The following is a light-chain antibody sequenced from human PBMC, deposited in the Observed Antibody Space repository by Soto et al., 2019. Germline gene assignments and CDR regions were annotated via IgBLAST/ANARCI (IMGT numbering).Light chain of an antibody. V-gene: IGKV3-20*01. Sequence: EIVLTQSPGTLSLSPGDRATLSCRASENVTGKYLAWYQQKAGQAPRLLLFAASNMATGIPDRFSGSGSGTDDTPTISRLEPANFAVYFCQQYSIPPQTFCQGTKVKIK. CDR1: ENVTGKY. CDR2: AAS. J-gene: IGKJ1*01. CDR3: QQYSIPPQT.